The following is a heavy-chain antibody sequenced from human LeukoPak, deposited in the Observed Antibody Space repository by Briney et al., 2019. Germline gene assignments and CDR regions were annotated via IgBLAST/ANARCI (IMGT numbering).Heavy chain of an antibody. V-gene: IGHV1-2*02. Sequence: ASVKVSCKASGYTFTGYYMHWVRQAPGQGLEWMGWINPNSGGTNYAQKFQGRVTMTRDTSISTAYMELSRLRSDDTAVYYCAGDRRVVPAAILSEIDYWGQGTLVTVSS. CDR2: INPNSGGT. J-gene: IGHJ4*02. D-gene: IGHD2-2*01. CDR1: GYTFTGYY. CDR3: AGDRRVVPAAILSEIDY.